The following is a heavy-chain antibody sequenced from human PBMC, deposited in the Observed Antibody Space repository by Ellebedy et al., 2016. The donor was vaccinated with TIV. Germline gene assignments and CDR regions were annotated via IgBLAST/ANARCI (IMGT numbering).Heavy chain of an antibody. J-gene: IGHJ3*02. V-gene: IGHV1-46*01. CDR2: INPSGGST. Sequence: ASVKVSCXASGYTFTSYYMHWVRQAPGQGLEWMGIINPSGGSTSYAQKFQERVTITRDMSTSTAYMELSSLRSEDTAVYYCAKGPKHIVVVIALFDIWGQGTMVTVPS. CDR3: AKGPKHIVVVIALFDI. D-gene: IGHD2-21*01. CDR1: GYTFTSYY.